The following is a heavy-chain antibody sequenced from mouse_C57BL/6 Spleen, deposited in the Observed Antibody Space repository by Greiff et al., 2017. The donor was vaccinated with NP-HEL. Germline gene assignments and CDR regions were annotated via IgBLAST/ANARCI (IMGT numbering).Heavy chain of an antibody. D-gene: IGHD1-1*01. CDR2: ISGGGGNT. CDR3: ARHSYESYAMDY. V-gene: IGHV5-9*01. CDR1: GFTFSSYT. J-gene: IGHJ4*01. Sequence: EVKVVESGGGLVKPGGSLKLSCAASGFTFSSYTMSWVRQTPEKRLEWVATISGGGGNTYYPDSVKGRFTISRDNAKNTLYLQMSSLRSEDTALYYWARHSYESYAMDYWGQGTSVTVSS.